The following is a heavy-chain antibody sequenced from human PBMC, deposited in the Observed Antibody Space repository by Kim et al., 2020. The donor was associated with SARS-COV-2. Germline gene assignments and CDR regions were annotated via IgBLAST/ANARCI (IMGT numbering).Heavy chain of an antibody. CDR1: GFTFSDYY. Sequence: GGSLRLSCAASGFTFSDYYMSWIRQAPGKWLEWVSYISSSSSYTNYADSVKGRFTITRDNAKNSLYLQMNSLRAEDTAVYYCARAEVTMVRGVITDAFDIWGQGTMVTVSS. CDR2: ISSSSSYT. D-gene: IGHD3-10*01. CDR3: ARAEVTMVRGVITDAFDI. V-gene: IGHV3-11*05. J-gene: IGHJ3*02.